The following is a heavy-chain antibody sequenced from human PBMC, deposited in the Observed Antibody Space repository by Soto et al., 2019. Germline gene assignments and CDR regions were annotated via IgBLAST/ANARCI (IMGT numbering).Heavy chain of an antibody. CDR3: ARSSQKGYSGYDFAGMDV. CDR2: IIPILGIA. Sequence: QVQLVQSGAEVKKPGSSVKVSCKASGGTFSSYTISWVRQAPGQGLEWMGRIIPILGIANYAQKFQGRVTITADKATSTAYMELSSLRSEDTAVYYCARSSQKGYSGYDFAGMDVWGQGTTVTVSS. D-gene: IGHD5-12*01. V-gene: IGHV1-69*02. J-gene: IGHJ6*02. CDR1: GGTFSSYT.